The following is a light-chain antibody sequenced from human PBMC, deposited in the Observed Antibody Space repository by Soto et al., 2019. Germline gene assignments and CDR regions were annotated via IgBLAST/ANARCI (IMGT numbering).Light chain of an antibody. V-gene: IGKV3-15*01. Sequence: EIVITQSPATLSVSPGERATLSCRASQSVSSNLAWYQQKPGQAPRLLIYGASTRATGIPARFSGSGSGTEFTLTISSLGSEDFAVYYCQQYNKWPLTFGQGTKVDIK. CDR3: QQYNKWPLT. CDR1: QSVSSN. CDR2: GAS. J-gene: IGKJ1*01.